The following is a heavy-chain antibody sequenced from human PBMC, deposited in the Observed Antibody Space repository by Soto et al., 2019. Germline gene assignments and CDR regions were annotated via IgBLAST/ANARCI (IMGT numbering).Heavy chain of an antibody. CDR1: GFTFSSTA. V-gene: IGHV3-23*01. Sequence: GGSLRLSCVASGFTFSSTAMSWVRQAPGKGLDWVSAISNSGTATYYADSVKGRFTISRDNSDNTLFLQMSSLSADDTAVYYCTSGGYWGLGTLVTVSS. CDR3: TSGGY. J-gene: IGHJ4*02. CDR2: ISNSGTAT. D-gene: IGHD3-16*01.